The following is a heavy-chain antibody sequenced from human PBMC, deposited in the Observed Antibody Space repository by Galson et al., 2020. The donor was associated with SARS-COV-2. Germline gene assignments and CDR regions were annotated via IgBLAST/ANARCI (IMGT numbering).Heavy chain of an antibody. CDR1: GGSISSNNFY. V-gene: IGHV4-39*01. J-gene: IGHJ4*02. Sequence: SETLSLTCTVSGGSISSNNFYWGWIRQAPGKGLACIGSIHYSGNTYYNPSLKKRVTISVDTSKNQFSLDLSSVTAADTAVYYCARLQRLVGVHYWGQGTLVTVSS. D-gene: IGHD3-16*01. CDR2: IHYSGNT. CDR3: ARLQRLVGVHY.